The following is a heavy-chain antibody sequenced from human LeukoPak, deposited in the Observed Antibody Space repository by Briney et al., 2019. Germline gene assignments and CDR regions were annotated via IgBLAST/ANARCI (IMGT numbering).Heavy chain of an antibody. J-gene: IGHJ4*02. Sequence: PGGSLRLSCAASGFTVSSNYMSWVPQAPGKGLEWVSVIYSGGSTYYADSVKGRFTISRDNSKNTLYLQMNSLRAEDTAVYYCARHNDFWSGYDYWGQGTLVTVSS. V-gene: IGHV3-53*01. D-gene: IGHD3-3*01. CDR3: ARHNDFWSGYDY. CDR1: GFTVSSNY. CDR2: IYSGGST.